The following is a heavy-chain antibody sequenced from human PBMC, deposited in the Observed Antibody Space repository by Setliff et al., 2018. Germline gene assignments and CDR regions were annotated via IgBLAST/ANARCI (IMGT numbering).Heavy chain of an antibody. V-gene: IGHV1-3*01. CDR3: ARDTYIGDFWSGYYIQGRFDP. D-gene: IGHD3-3*01. Sequence: ASVKVSCKASGYSFSTYAMHWVRQAPGQRLEWMGWINGGNGNTKYSQKFQGRITITRDTSASTAYMELSSLRSEDTAVYYCARDTYIGDFWSGYYIQGRFDPWGQGTLVTVSS. CDR1: GYSFSTYA. CDR2: INGGNGNT. J-gene: IGHJ5*02.